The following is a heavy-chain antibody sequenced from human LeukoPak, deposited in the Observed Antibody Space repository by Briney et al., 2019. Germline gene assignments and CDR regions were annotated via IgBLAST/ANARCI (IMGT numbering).Heavy chain of an antibody. CDR3: ARHSYYYDSSGYQNYYMDV. J-gene: IGHJ6*03. Sequence: GESLKISCKGSGYGFTSYWIGWVRQMPGKGLEWMGIIYPGDSDTRYSPSFQGQVTISADKSISTAYLQWSSLKASDTAMYYCARHSYYYDSSGYQNYYMDVWGKGTTVTISS. D-gene: IGHD3-22*01. CDR1: GYGFTSYW. V-gene: IGHV5-51*01. CDR2: IYPGDSDT.